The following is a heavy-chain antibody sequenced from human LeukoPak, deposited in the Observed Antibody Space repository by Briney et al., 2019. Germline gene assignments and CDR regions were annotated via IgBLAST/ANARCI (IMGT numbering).Heavy chain of an antibody. V-gene: IGHV4-39*01. J-gene: IGHJ4*02. D-gene: IGHD2-2*01. Sequence: SETLSLTCTVSGASISSNYYYWGWIRQPPGKGLESIATIYYSGNTYYNPSLQSRVSISLDTSENQISLQLSSVTAADTALYFCAGRYCSTSSCHLIGAYWGQGTLVTVSS. CDR1: GASISSNYYY. CDR3: AGRYCSTSSCHLIGAY. CDR2: IYYSGNT.